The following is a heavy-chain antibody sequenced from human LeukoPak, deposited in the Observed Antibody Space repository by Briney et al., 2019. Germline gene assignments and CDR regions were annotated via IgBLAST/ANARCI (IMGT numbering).Heavy chain of an antibody. J-gene: IGHJ6*02. V-gene: IGHV1-2*02. CDR2: INPNSGGT. CDR1: GYTFTGYY. Sequence: ASVKVSCKASGYTFTGYYMHWVRQAPGQGLEWMGWINPNSGGTKYAQKFQGRVTMTRDMSISTAYMELSRLRSDDTAVYYCARELIVVVVDDSDYYGMDVRGQGTTVTVSS. CDR3: ARELIVVVVDDSDYYGMDV. D-gene: IGHD2-15*01.